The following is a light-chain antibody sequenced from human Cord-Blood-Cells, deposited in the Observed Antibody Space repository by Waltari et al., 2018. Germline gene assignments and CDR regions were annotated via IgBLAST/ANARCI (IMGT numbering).Light chain of an antibody. CDR3: CSYAGSSTFVV. J-gene: IGLJ2*01. CDR2: EGS. V-gene: IGLV2-23*03. Sequence: QSALTQPASVSGSPGQSITISCPDTSSDVGSYNLVSRYQQHPGKAPKLMIYEGSKRPSGVSNRFSGSKSGNTASLTISGLQAEDEADYYCCSYAGSSTFVVFGGGTKLTVL. CDR1: SSDVGSYNL.